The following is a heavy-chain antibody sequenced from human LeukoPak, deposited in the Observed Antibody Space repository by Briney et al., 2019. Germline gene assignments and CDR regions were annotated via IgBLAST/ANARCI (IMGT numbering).Heavy chain of an antibody. Sequence: GGSLRLSCVASGFTFSSYWMHWVRQDPRKGLVWVSRINGDGRNINYADSVRGRFTISRDNAKNTLYLQMNTLRVKDTAVYYCARPLSSNSYPGFDYWGQGTLVTVSS. CDR1: GFTFSSYW. CDR2: INGDGRNI. D-gene: IGHD6-13*01. J-gene: IGHJ4*02. CDR3: ARPLSSNSYPGFDY. V-gene: IGHV3-74*01.